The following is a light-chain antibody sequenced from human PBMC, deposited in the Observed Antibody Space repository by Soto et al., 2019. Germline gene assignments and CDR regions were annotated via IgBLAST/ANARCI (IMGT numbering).Light chain of an antibody. Sequence: ELVLTQSPATLCLSPGERATLSCRASQSVSRNLAWYQQKPGQAPRLLIYDASNRATGIPARFSGSGSVTEFTLTISSLEPEDFAVDYCQQRSNWATFGPGTKVDIK. J-gene: IGKJ3*01. CDR1: QSVSRN. V-gene: IGKV3-11*01. CDR3: QQRSNWAT. CDR2: DAS.